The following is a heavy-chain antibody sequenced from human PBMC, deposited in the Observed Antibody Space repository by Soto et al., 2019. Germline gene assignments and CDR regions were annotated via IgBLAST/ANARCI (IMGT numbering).Heavy chain of an antibody. CDR2: ISHDGGDK. CDR3: AREYSWAVVAPGY. D-gene: IGHD3-22*01. V-gene: IGHV3-30-3*01. Sequence: QVQLVESGGGVVQPGRSLRLSCAASGFTFSSYTMHWVRQTPGKGLEWVADISHDGGDKYYADSVKGRFTISRDNSKNTLYLQMSSLRAEDRSVYYCAREYSWAVVAPGYWGQGILVTVSS. J-gene: IGHJ4*02. CDR1: GFTFSSYT.